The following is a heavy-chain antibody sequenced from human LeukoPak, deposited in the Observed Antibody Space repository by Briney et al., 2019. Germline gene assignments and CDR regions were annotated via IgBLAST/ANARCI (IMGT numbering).Heavy chain of an antibody. D-gene: IGHD3-16*01. CDR1: GGSITTSNW. CDR3: ARDRGGAAAS. J-gene: IGHJ5*02. V-gene: IGHV4-4*02. CDR2: IFHTGGT. Sequence: PSETLSLTCAVSGGSITTSNWWSWVRQPPGKGLEWIGEIFHTGGTTYNPSLTSRLTMSVDKSKNEFSLRLTSVTAADTAVYYCARDRGGAAASWGQGTLVIVSS.